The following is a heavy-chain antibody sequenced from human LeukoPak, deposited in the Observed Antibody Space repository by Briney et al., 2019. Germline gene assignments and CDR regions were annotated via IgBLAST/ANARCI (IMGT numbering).Heavy chain of an antibody. D-gene: IGHD5-12*01. J-gene: IGHJ5*02. CDR3: ARGYSHNSGGWLDP. CDR2: LNDSRDPT. Sequence: PGGAVLLFCAVSGFPFCHHVMIWLPAAPGRGVEGVGSLNDSRDPTYYADSVKGRLTISRDNSNSTLYLHISGLRDEDTAIYYCARGYSHNSGGWLDPWGQGTLVTVSS. V-gene: IGHV3-23*01. CDR1: GFPFCHHV.